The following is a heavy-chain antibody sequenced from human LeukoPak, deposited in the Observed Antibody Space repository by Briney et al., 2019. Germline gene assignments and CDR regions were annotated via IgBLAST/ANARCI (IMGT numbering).Heavy chain of an antibody. CDR1: GFTFSSYV. CDR3: ARGLQNDY. D-gene: IGHD5-24*01. CDR2: ITASGSST. J-gene: IGHJ4*02. V-gene: IGHV3-23*01. Sequence: PGGSLRLSYAASGFTFSSYVMTWVRQAPGKGLQWVSAITASGSSTYYADSVKGRFTISRDNSKNTLYLQMNSLTAADSALYYCARGLQNDYWGQGTLVTVSS.